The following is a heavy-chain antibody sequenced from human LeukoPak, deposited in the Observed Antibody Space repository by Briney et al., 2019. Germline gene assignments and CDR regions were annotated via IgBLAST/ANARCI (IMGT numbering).Heavy chain of an antibody. CDR2: IYHSGGT. CDR1: GYSISSGHY. V-gene: IGHV4-38-2*01. CDR3: ADRPAAIFSFDY. D-gene: IGHD2-2*01. J-gene: IGHJ4*02. Sequence: PSETLSLTCAVSGYSISSGHYWGWIRQPPGKGLEWIGSIYHSGGTYYNPSLKSRVTISVDKSKNQFSLKLSSVTAADTAVYYCADRPAAIFSFDYWGQGTLVTVSS.